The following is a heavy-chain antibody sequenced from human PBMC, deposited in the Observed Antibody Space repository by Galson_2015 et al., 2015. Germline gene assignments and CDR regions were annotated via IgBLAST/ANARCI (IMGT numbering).Heavy chain of an antibody. CDR2: ISTTSSTI. Sequence: SLRLSCAASGVTFSSYSMNWVRQAPGKGLEWVSYISTTSSTIYYADSVKGRFTISRDNAKNSLYLQMNSLRDEDTAVYYCARTGYCSSTSCYNYNWFDPWGQGTLVTVSS. V-gene: IGHV3-48*02. J-gene: IGHJ5*02. D-gene: IGHD2-2*02. CDR3: ARTGYCSSTSCYNYNWFDP. CDR1: GVTFSSYS.